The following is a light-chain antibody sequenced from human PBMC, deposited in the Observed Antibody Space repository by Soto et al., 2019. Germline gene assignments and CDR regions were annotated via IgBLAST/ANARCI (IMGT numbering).Light chain of an antibody. CDR1: QSISSW. CDR2: KAS. V-gene: IGKV1-5*03. J-gene: IGKJ4*01. Sequence: DIQMTQSPSTLFASVGDRVTITSRDSQSISSWLAWYQQTSGKAPKLLIYKASSLESGVPSRFSGSGAGTECTLTISSLQPDDFETYDCQQYNSSTLTFGGGTKVDIK. CDR3: QQYNSSTLT.